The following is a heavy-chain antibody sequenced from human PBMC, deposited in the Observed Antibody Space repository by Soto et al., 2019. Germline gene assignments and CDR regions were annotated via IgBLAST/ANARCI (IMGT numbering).Heavy chain of an antibody. Sequence: QVQLQESGPGLVKPSPTLSLTCTVSGGSISSGGYYWSWIRQHPGKGLEWIGYIYYSGSTYYNPSLKSRVTISVDTSKNQFSLKLSSVTAADTAVYYCARAVFGVVKYYYYGMDVWGQGTTVTVSS. J-gene: IGHJ6*02. V-gene: IGHV4-31*03. CDR1: GGSISSGGYY. CDR2: IYYSGST. CDR3: ARAVFGVVKYYYYGMDV. D-gene: IGHD3-3*01.